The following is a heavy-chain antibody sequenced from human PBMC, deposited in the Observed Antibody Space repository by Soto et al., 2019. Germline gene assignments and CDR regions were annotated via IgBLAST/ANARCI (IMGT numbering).Heavy chain of an antibody. D-gene: IGHD3-3*01. Sequence: PGGSLRLSCAASGFTFSDYYMSWIRQAPGKGLEWVSYISSSGSIIYYADSVKGRFTISRDNAKNSLYLQMNSLRAEDTAVYYCASLPRGITIFGVVMPDYYYSMDVWGQGTTVTVSS. CDR3: ASLPRGITIFGVVMPDYYYSMDV. CDR1: GFTFSDYY. CDR2: ISSSGSII. J-gene: IGHJ6*02. V-gene: IGHV3-11*01.